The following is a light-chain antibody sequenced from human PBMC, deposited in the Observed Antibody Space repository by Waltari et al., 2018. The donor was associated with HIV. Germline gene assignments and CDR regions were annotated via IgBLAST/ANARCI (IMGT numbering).Light chain of an antibody. V-gene: IGLV1-47*01. Sequence: QSVLTQPTSASGTPGQRVTISCSGSTSNIGSNYVYWYQHLPGTAPKLLIYRNNQRPSGVPDRFSGSKSGTSASLAISGLRSEDEADYYCATWDDSRVVFGGGTKLTVL. J-gene: IGLJ2*01. CDR3: ATWDDSRVV. CDR2: RNN. CDR1: TSNIGSNY.